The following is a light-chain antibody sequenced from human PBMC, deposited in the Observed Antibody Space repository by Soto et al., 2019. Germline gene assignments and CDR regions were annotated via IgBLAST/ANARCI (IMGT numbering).Light chain of an antibody. Sequence: QSVLTQPPSVSGAPGQRVTISCTGSNSNIGADNGVHWYQQLPGTAPKLLIYGNNNRPSGVPDRFSGSKSGTSASLAITGLQAEDEADYYCHSYDSSLNGHVFGTGTKLTVL. J-gene: IGLJ1*01. CDR2: GNN. CDR1: NSNIGADNG. CDR3: HSYDSSLNGHV. V-gene: IGLV1-40*01.